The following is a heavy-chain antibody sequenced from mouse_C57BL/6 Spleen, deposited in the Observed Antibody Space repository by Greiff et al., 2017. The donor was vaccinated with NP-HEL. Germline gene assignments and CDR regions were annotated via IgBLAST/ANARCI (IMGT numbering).Heavy chain of an antibody. Sequence: EVKLMESGGGLVKPGGSLKLSCAASGFTFSDYGMHWVRQAPEKGLEWVAYISSGSSTIYYADTVKGRFTISRDNAKNTLFLQMTSLRSEDTAMYYWARKDYYGSSYLDYWGQGTTLTVSS. J-gene: IGHJ2*01. CDR2: ISSGSSTI. D-gene: IGHD1-1*01. V-gene: IGHV5-17*01. CDR3: ARKDYYGSSYLDY. CDR1: GFTFSDYG.